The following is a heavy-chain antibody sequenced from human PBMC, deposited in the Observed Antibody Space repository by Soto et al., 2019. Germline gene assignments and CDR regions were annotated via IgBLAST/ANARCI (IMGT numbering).Heavy chain of an antibody. D-gene: IGHD5-18*01. J-gene: IGHJ5*02. CDR3: ARHLRGYSNWLHP. CDR1: GYTFTGYY. Sequence: GSSVKVSCKASGYTFTGYYMHWVRQAPGQGLEWMGWINPNSGGTNYAQKFQGRVTMTRDTSISTAYMELSRLRSDDTAVYYCARHLRGYSNWLHPWGQGTLVIVSA. V-gene: IGHV1-2*02. CDR2: INPNSGGT.